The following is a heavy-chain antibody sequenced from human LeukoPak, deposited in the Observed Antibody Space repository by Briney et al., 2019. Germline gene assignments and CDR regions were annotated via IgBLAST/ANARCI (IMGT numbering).Heavy chain of an antibody. CDR1: GFTFSSYE. J-gene: IGHJ4*02. D-gene: IGHD3-22*01. Sequence: GGSLRLSCAASGFTFSSYEMNWVRQAPGKGLEWVSYISSSGSTIYYADSVKGRFTISRDNSKNTLYLQMNSLRAEDTAVYYCAKDLSRDSSGYYQLPYFDYWGQGTLVTVSS. CDR2: ISSSGSTI. V-gene: IGHV3-48*03. CDR3: AKDLSRDSSGYYQLPYFDY.